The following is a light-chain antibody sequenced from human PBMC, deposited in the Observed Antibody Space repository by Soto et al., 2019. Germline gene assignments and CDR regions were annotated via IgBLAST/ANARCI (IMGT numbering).Light chain of an antibody. CDR1: TSDIGAYDY. V-gene: IGLV2-14*01. CDR3: SSYSTSHFYV. J-gene: IGLJ1*01. Sequence: QSALTQPASASGSPGQSLTISCTGTTSDIGAYDYASWYQQHPGKAPKLLIYELTNRPAGVSNRFSGSKSGSTASLTLSGLRDEDEADYYCSSYSTSHFYVFGSGTKVTVL. CDR2: ELT.